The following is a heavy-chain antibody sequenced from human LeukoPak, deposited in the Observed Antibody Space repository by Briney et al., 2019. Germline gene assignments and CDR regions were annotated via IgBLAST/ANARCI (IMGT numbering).Heavy chain of an antibody. D-gene: IGHD3-22*01. CDR1: GYTFTAGYY. V-gene: IGHV1-2*02. CDR2: INPNSGGT. CDR3: ARGRRHYDSSAYSYEGDAFDI. J-gene: IGHJ3*02. Sequence: ASVKVSCKASGYTFTAGYYMHWVLQAPGQGLEWMGWINPNSGGTNYAQKFQGRVTMTRDTSISTAYMELSRLRSDDTAVYYCARGRRHYDSSAYSYEGDAFDIWGQGTMVTVSS.